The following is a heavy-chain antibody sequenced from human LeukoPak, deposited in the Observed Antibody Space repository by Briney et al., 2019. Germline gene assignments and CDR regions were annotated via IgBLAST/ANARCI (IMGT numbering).Heavy chain of an antibody. CDR1: GFTFSSYA. CDR3: AKDRFDSSGYYHPAASDI. Sequence: GGSLRLSCAVSGFTFSSYAMSWVRQAPGKGLEWVSSISGSGGITYYPDSVKGRFTISRDNSKNTLYLQMNSLRAEDTAVYYCAKDRFDSSGYYHPAASDIWGQGTMVTVSS. CDR2: ISGSGGIT. D-gene: IGHD3-22*01. V-gene: IGHV3-23*01. J-gene: IGHJ3*02.